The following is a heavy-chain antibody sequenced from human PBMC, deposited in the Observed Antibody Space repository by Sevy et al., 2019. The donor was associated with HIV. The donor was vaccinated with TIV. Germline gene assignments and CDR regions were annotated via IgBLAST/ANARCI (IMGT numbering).Heavy chain of an antibody. CDR2: IRSKADGGTT. D-gene: IGHD3-3*01. CDR3: TTVGDDFWSGYDY. J-gene: IGHJ4*02. CDR1: GFSFSHAW. Sequence: GGSLRLSCAASGFSFSHAWLHRVRQAPGKGLEWVGRIRSKADGGTTDYAAPVKGRFSISRDDSKDMLYLQMNSLKTEDTAVYYCTTVGDDFWSGYDYWGQGTLVTVSS. V-gene: IGHV3-15*07.